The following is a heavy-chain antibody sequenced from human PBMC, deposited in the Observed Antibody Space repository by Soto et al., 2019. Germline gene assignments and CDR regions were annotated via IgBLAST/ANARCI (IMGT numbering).Heavy chain of an antibody. CDR1: GFTVSSNY. CDR2: IYSGGST. D-gene: IGHD1-26*01. CDR3: ARDLTYSESPAGFDY. J-gene: IGHJ4*02. Sequence: GGSLRLSCAASGFTVSSNYMSWVRQAPGKGLEWVSVIYSGGSTYYADSVKGRFTISRDDSKNTLYLQMNSLRAEDTAVYYCARDLTYSESPAGFDYWGQGTLVTVSS. V-gene: IGHV3-53*01.